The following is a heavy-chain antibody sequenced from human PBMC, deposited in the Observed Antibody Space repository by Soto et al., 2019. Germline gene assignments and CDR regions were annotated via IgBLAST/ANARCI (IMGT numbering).Heavy chain of an antibody. V-gene: IGHV4-30-4*01. Sequence: QVQLRESGPGLVKPSQTLSLTCSFSGASVAGGSYYWSWVRQPPGKGLEWIGYIPSRGRPFYNPSLTSRGTISTDTSKNQLSLQLTSVTAADTAVYYCARDTYSGYDFGLWGQGTLVTVSS. CDR3: ARDTYSGYDFGL. CDR1: GASVAGGSYY. CDR2: IPSRGRP. D-gene: IGHD5-12*01. J-gene: IGHJ5*02.